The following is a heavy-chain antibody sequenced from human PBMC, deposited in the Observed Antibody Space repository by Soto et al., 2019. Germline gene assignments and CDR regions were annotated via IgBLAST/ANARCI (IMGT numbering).Heavy chain of an antibody. J-gene: IGHJ6*02. CDR1: GFTFSSYG. CDR2: ITSGSTTI. Sequence: GGSLRLSCAASGFTFSSYGMNWVRQAPGKGLEWVSYITSGSTTIYYADSVRGRFTISRDNAKNSLHLQMNSLRDEDTAVYYCARKGRQQYYYYGMDVWGQGTTVTVSS. CDR3: ARKGRQQYYYYGMDV. D-gene: IGHD5-18*01. V-gene: IGHV3-48*02.